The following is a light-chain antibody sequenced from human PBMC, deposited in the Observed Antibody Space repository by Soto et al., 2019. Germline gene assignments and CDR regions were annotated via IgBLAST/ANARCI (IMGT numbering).Light chain of an antibody. CDR2: GNI. CDR3: QSYDSNLSGVV. CDR1: TSNIGAGYD. J-gene: IGLJ2*01. V-gene: IGLV1-40*01. Sequence: QSVLTQPPSVSGAPGQRVTISCTGSTSNIGAGYDVHWYQQLPGTAPKLLIYGNINRPSGVPDRFSASKSDTSASLAITGLQAGDEADYYCQSYDSNLSGVVFGRGTKLTVL.